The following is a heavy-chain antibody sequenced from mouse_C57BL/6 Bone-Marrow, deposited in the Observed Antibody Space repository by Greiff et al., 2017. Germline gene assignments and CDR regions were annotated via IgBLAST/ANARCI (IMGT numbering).Heavy chain of an antibody. CDR2: IRNKANGYTT. CDR1: GFTFTDYY. Sequence: EVQLQESGGGLVQPGGSLSLSCAASGFTFTDYYMSWVRQPPGKALEWLGFIRNKANGYTTEYSASVKGRFTISRDNSQSILYLQMNALRAEDSATYYCARSSLYYGSSSYYAMDDWGQGTSVTVSS. D-gene: IGHD1-1*01. CDR3: ARSSLYYGSSSYYAMDD. J-gene: IGHJ4*01. V-gene: IGHV7-3*01.